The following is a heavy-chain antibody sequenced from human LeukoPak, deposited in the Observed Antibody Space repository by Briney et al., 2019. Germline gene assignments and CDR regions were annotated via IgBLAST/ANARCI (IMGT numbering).Heavy chain of an antibody. CDR3: AREGRGFGYYYDSSGPGYFDY. V-gene: IGHV1-18*01. CDR2: MSGYNGNT. D-gene: IGHD3-22*01. Sequence: ASVKVSCKASGYTFTSYGISWVRQAPGQGLEWMGWMSGYNGNTNYAQKFQGRVTITADKSTSTAYMELSSLRSEDTAVYYCAREGRGFGYYYDSSGPGYFDYWGQGTLVTVSS. CDR1: GYTFTSYG. J-gene: IGHJ4*02.